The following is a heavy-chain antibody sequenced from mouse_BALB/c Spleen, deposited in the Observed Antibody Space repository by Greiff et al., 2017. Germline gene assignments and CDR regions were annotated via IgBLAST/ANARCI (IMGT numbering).Heavy chain of an antibody. CDR1: GYTFTSYW. V-gene: IGHV1-87*01. J-gene: IGHJ2*01. CDR2: IYPGDGDT. D-gene: IGHD2-1*01. CDR3: ARDIYYGNYGY. Sequence: QVQLQQSGAELARPGASVKLSCKASGYTFTSYWMQWVKQRPGQGLEWIGAIYPGDGDTRYTQKFKGKATLTADKSSSTAYMQLSSLASEDSAVYYCARDIYYGNYGYWGQGTTLTVSS.